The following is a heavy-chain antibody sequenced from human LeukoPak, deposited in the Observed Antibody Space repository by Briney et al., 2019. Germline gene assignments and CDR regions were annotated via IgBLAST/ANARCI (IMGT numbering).Heavy chain of an antibody. J-gene: IGHJ5*02. CDR2: IYYSGST. V-gene: IGHV4-30-4*01. D-gene: IGHD6-6*01. CDR3: ARASISPNWFDP. CDR1: GGSISSGDYY. Sequence: SETLSLTCTVSGGSISSGDYYWSWIRQPPGKGLEWIGYIYYSGSTYYNPSLKSRVTTSVDTSRNQFSLKLSSVTAADTAVYYCARASISPNWFDPWGQGTLVTVSS.